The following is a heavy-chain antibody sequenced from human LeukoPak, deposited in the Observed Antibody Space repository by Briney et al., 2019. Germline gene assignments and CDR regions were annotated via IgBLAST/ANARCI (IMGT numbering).Heavy chain of an antibody. J-gene: IGHJ4*02. Sequence: GSLRLSCAASGFTFDDYGMSWVRQAPGKGLEWVSGINWNGGSTGYADSVKGRFTISRDNAKNSLYLQMNSLRAEDTALYYCARAKITIFGVVIISYYFDYWGQGTLVTVSS. CDR2: INWNGGST. CDR3: ARAKITIFGVVIISYYFDY. V-gene: IGHV3-20*04. CDR1: GFTFDDYG. D-gene: IGHD3-3*01.